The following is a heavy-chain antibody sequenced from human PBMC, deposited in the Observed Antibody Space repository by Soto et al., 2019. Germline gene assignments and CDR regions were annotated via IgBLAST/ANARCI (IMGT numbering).Heavy chain of an antibody. Sequence: QVPLVQSGAEVKKPGSSVKVSCKASGGTFSSYAISWVRQAPGQGLEWMGGIIPIFGTANYAQKFQGRVTITEDKSTSTAYSELSSLRSEDTAVYYCASRPYYDFLHGRDVWGQGTTVTV. V-gene: IGHV1-69*06. CDR1: GGTFSSYA. D-gene: IGHD3-3*01. J-gene: IGHJ6*02. CDR2: IIPIFGTA. CDR3: ASRPYYDFLHGRDV.